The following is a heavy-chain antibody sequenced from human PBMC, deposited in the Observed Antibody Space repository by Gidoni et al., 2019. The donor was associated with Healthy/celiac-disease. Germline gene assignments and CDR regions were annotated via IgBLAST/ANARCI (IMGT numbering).Heavy chain of an antibody. Sequence: QVQLQQWGAGLLKPSETLSLTCAVYGGSFSGYYWSWIRQPPGKGLEWIGEINHSGSTNYNPSLKSRVTISVDTSKNQFSLKLSSVTAADTAVYYCARGSPRVRFDYWGQGTLVTVSS. D-gene: IGHD1-1*01. CDR2: INHSGST. CDR1: GGSFSGYY. CDR3: ARGSPRVRFDY. J-gene: IGHJ4*02. V-gene: IGHV4-34*01.